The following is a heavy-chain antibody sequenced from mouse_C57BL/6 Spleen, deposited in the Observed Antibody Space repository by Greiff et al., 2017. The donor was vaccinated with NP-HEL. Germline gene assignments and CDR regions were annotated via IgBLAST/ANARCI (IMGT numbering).Heavy chain of an antibody. CDR3: AREAETGFAY. D-gene: IGHD3-2*02. CDR1: GFTFSDYG. V-gene: IGHV5-17*01. J-gene: IGHJ3*01. Sequence: EVQLVESGGGLVKPGGSLKLSCAASGFTFSDYGMHWVRQAPEKGLEWVAYISSGSSTIYYADTVKGRFTISRDNAKNTLFLQMTSVRSEDTAMYYCAREAETGFAYWGQGTLVTVSA. CDR2: ISSGSSTI.